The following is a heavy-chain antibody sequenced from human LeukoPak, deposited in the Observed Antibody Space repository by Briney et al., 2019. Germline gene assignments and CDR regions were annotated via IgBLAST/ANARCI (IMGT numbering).Heavy chain of an antibody. CDR3: VEGGAPSYYDGSGDAYFDY. Sequence: GGSLRLSCAASGFTFSSYAMSWVRQAPGKGLEWVSVISGSDGRTSYADFVKGRFTVSRDNSKNTLYLQMNSLRAEDTAVYFCVEGGAPSYYDGSGDAYFDYWGQGTLVTVSS. CDR1: GFTFSSYA. D-gene: IGHD3-22*01. V-gene: IGHV3-23*01. J-gene: IGHJ4*02. CDR2: ISGSDGRT.